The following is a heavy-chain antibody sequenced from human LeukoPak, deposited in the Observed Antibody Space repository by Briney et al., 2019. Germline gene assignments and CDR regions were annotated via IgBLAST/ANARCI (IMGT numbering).Heavy chain of an antibody. CDR2: IYPGDSES. J-gene: IGHJ4*02. Sequence: GESLKISCKGSGYSFTSYWIGWVRRMPGKGLEWMGIIYPGDSESGYSPSFQGQVTISADKSISTAYLQWRSLKASDTAIYYCARRNDEFIDYWGQGTLVAVSS. CDR1: GYSFTSYW. D-gene: IGHD1-1*01. CDR3: ARRNDEFIDY. V-gene: IGHV5-51*01.